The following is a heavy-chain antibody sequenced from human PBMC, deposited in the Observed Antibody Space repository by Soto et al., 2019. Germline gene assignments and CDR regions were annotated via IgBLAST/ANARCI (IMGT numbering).Heavy chain of an antibody. CDR3: AREINYYDSSGSNYFDY. Sequence: QLQLQESGPGLVKPSETLSLTCTVSGGSISSSSYYWGWIRQPPGKGLEWIGSIYYSGSTYYNPSLKSRVTISGDTSKNQFSLKLSSVTAADTAVYYCAREINYYDSSGSNYFDYWGQGTLVTVSS. V-gene: IGHV4-39*01. J-gene: IGHJ4*02. CDR2: IYYSGST. D-gene: IGHD3-22*01. CDR1: GGSISSSSYY.